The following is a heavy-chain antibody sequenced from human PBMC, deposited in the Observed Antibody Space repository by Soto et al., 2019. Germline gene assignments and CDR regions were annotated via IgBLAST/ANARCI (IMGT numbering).Heavy chain of an antibody. CDR1: GFTFSSYS. J-gene: IGHJ4*02. Sequence: GGSLRLSCAASGFTFSSYSMNWVRQAPGKGLEWVSSISSSSSYIYYADSVKGRFTISRDNAKNSLYLQMNSLRAEDTAVYYCARGESSLEAAGIVFDYWGQGTLVTVSS. CDR2: ISSSSSYI. V-gene: IGHV3-21*01. CDR3: ARGESSLEAAGIVFDY. D-gene: IGHD6-13*01.